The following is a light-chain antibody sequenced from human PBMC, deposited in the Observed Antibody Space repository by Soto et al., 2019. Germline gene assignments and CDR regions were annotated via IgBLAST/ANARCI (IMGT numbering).Light chain of an antibody. Sequence: DIQMTQSPSSLSASVGARVTITCQASQDISNYLNWYKQKPGKAPKLLIYDASNLGTSVPSRFSGSGSGTDFNFTISSLQPDDIATYYCQQYDNLLITFVPRTKVDIK. CDR2: DAS. V-gene: IGKV1-33*01. J-gene: IGKJ3*01. CDR3: QQYDNLLIT. CDR1: QDISNY.